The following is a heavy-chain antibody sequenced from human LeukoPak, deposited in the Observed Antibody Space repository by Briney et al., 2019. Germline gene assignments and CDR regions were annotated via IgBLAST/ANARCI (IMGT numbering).Heavy chain of an antibody. CDR3: ARGPRNDP. CDR1: GYPFTTYE. Sequence: ASVKVSCKTSGYPFTTYEINWVRQAAGQRLEWMGWVQPNTGNTAYAQRFQGRVTMTRDTSISTAYMELSSLTSNDTAVYFCARGPRNDPWGQGTLVTVSS. J-gene: IGHJ5*02. CDR2: VQPNTGNT. D-gene: IGHD1-14*01. V-gene: IGHV1-8*01.